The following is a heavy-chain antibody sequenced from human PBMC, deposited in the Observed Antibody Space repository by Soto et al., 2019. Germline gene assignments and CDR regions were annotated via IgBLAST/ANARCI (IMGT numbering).Heavy chain of an antibody. CDR2: IWYDGSNK. D-gene: IGHD3-10*01. V-gene: IGHV3-33*01. CDR1: GFTFSSYG. CDR3: ARDLQDIITMVRGVIQNYYYYGMDV. J-gene: IGHJ6*02. Sequence: GGSLRLSCAASGFTFSSYGMHWVRQAPGKGLEWVAVIWYDGSNKYYADSVKGRFTISRDNSKNTLYLQMNSLRAEDTAVYYCARDLQDIITMVRGVIQNYYYYGMDVWGQGTTVTVSS.